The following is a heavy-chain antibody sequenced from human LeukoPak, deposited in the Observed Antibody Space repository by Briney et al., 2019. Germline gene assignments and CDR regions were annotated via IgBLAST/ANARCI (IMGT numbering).Heavy chain of an antibody. CDR1: GAAISTGDYY. J-gene: IGHJ6*03. Sequence: SETLSLTCNVSGAAISTGDYYWGWIRQPPGKGLEWIGYSFYRGSAYYNPSLKSRVTMSVDTSKNQFSLKLSSVTAADTAVYYCARGYCSSTYCYSTVRGYYYYMDVWGKGITVTVSS. CDR2: SFYRGSA. D-gene: IGHD2-2*02. V-gene: IGHV4-61*08. CDR3: ARGYCSSTYCYSTVRGYYYYMDV.